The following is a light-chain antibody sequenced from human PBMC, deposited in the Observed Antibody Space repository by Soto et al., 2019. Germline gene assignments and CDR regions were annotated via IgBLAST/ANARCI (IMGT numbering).Light chain of an antibody. CDR3: QQRSNWPLIT. J-gene: IGKJ5*01. Sequence: IVLTQSPGTLSLSPGERVTLSCRASQSVTTRLAWYQHKPGQAPRLLIYGASSRATGIPDRFSGSGSGTDFTLTISSLEPEDFAVYYCQQRSNWPLITFGQGTRLEIK. CDR1: QSVTTR. V-gene: IGKV3-11*01. CDR2: GAS.